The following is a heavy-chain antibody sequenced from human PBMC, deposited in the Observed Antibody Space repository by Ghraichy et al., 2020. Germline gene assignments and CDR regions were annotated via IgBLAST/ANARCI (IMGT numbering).Heavy chain of an antibody. V-gene: IGHV3-9*01. Sequence: GGSLRLSCAASEFTFDDYAMHWVRQAPGKGLEWVSGISWNSGSIGYADSVKGRFTISRDNAKNSLYLQMNSLRAEDTALYYCAKDTMIVLGAFDIWGQGSMVTVSS. CDR3: AKDTMIVLGAFDI. J-gene: IGHJ3*02. D-gene: IGHD3-22*01. CDR1: EFTFDDYA. CDR2: ISWNSGSI.